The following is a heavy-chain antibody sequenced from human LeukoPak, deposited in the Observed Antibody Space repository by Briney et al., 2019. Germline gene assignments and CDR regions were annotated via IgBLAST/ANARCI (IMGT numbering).Heavy chain of an antibody. CDR1: GFSFGGYA. CDR3: AKDGLYFDGSTHIYYFDS. V-gene: IGHV3-23*01. Sequence: GGSLRLSCAASGFSFGGYALTWVRQAPGKGLEWVSSITYNGAATYYLDSVKARFTISRDNSRSTLYLQMDSLTAEDTALYYCAKDGLYFDGSTHIYYFDSWGQGTLVAVSS. D-gene: IGHD3-9*01. CDR2: ITYNGAAT. J-gene: IGHJ4*02.